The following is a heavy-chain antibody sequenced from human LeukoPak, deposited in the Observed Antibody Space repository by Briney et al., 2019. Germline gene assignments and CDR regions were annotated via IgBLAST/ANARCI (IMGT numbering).Heavy chain of an antibody. J-gene: IGHJ4*02. CDR1: GYTLTELF. CDR3: ATDRGAGYHFPLNY. CDR2: FDPEHGKT. D-gene: IGHD2-2*01. V-gene: IGHV1-24*01. Sequence: GASVKVSCKVSGYTLTELFMHWVRQAPGKGLEWMGGFDPEHGKTIYAQKFQGRVTMTEDTSTDTAYMDLSSLRSEDTAVYYCATDRGAGYHFPLNYWGQGTLVTASS.